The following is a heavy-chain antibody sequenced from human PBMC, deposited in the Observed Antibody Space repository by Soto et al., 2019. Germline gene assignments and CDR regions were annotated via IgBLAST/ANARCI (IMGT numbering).Heavy chain of an antibody. D-gene: IGHD4-17*01. CDR1: GYTFSAYY. Sequence: QVQLVQSGAEVKNPGASIKVSCKASGYTFSAYYIHWVRQAPGQGLEWMGWINPKSGGTNNAQKFQGRATMTSDTSIITASMELSRLTSDDTAVYYCARDDCGGQSDKLLDYGGHGTRVTVSS. V-gene: IGHV1-2*02. CDR3: ARDDCGGQSDKLLDY. J-gene: IGHJ4*01. CDR2: INPKSGGT.